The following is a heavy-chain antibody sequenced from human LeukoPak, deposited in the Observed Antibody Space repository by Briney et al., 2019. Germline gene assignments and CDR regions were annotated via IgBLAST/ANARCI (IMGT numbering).Heavy chain of an antibody. D-gene: IGHD2-15*01. CDR3: AKEMDGWHGYCSDGCCPGDY. Sequence: GGSLRLSCAASEFTFSSYAMSWVRQAPGKGLEWVSTVSGSGTSSYYADSVKGRFTISRDNSKDTLYLQMNSLRAEDTAVYYCAKEMDGWHGYCSDGCCPGDYWGQGTLVTVSS. V-gene: IGHV3-23*01. CDR1: EFTFSSYA. J-gene: IGHJ4*02. CDR2: VSGSGTSS.